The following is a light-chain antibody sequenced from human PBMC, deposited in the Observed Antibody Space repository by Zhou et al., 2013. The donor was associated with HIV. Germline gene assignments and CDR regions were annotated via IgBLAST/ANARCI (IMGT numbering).Light chain of an antibody. V-gene: IGKV1-5*03. Sequence: DIQMTQSPSTLPASVGDRVTLTCRASQSISPWLAWYQQKPGKAPKLLVYKSSTLETGVPSRFSAGGSGTTFTLTISSLQPDDFATYYCHQYNTYSWTFGQGTKVEIK. CDR2: KSS. CDR1: QSISPW. J-gene: IGKJ1*01. CDR3: HQYNTYSWT.